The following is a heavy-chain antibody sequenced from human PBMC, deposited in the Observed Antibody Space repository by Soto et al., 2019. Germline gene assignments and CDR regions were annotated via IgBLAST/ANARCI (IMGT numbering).Heavy chain of an antibody. J-gene: IGHJ3*02. CDR3: ARDHTVTDAFDI. CDR1: GGSLSSGDYY. D-gene: IGHD4-17*01. CDR2: IYYSGST. Sequence: PSETLSLTCTVSGGSLSSGDYYCSWLRQPTAKGLEWIGYIYYSGSTYYNPSLTSRVTISVDTSKNQFSLKLSSVTAADTAVYYCARDHTVTDAFDIWGQGTMVTVSS. V-gene: IGHV4-30-4*01.